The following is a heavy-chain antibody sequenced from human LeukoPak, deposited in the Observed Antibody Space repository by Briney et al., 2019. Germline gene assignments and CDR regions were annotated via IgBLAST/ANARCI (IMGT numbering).Heavy chain of an antibody. D-gene: IGHD2-2*01. CDR1: GYTFTSYG. CDR2: IRAYNDNI. J-gene: IGHJ4*02. V-gene: IGHV1-18*01. CDR3: ARDLGYCSSTSCRIDY. Sequence: ASVKVSCKASGYTFTSYGISWVRQDPGQGLEWMGWIRAYNDNINYAQKLQGRVTMTTDTYTSTAYMELRSLRSDDTAVYYCARDLGYCSSTSCRIDYGGQGTLVTVSS.